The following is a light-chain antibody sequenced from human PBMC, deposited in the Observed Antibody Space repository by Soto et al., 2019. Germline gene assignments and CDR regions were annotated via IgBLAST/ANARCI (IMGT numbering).Light chain of an antibody. Sequence: QSALTQPPSVSGAPGQRVTISCPGSSSNIGAGYDVHWYQQLPGTAPRLLIYDNTNRPSGVPDRFSGSKSGTSASLAITGLQAEDEADYYCQSSDSSLSTIFGGGTKLTVL. CDR3: QSSDSSLSTI. J-gene: IGLJ2*01. CDR2: DNT. V-gene: IGLV1-40*01. CDR1: SSNIGAGYD.